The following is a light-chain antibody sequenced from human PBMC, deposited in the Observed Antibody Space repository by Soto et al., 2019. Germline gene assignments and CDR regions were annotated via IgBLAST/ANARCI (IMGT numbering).Light chain of an antibody. CDR1: SSNIGSNT. J-gene: IGLJ1*01. Sequence: QSVLTPPPSASGTPGQRVTISCPGSSSNIGSNTVNWYQQLPGTAPKLLIYSNNQRPSGVPDRFSGSKSGTSASLAISGLQSEDEADYYCAAWDDSLNGPYVFGTGTKVTVL. CDR2: SNN. CDR3: AAWDDSLNGPYV. V-gene: IGLV1-44*01.